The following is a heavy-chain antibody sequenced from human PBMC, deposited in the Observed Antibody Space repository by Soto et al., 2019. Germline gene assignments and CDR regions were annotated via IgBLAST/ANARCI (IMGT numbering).Heavy chain of an antibody. V-gene: IGHV4-30-4*01. Sequence: PSETLSLTCTVSGGSISSGDYYWSWIRQPPGKGLEWIGYIYYSGSTYYNPSLKSRVTISVDTSKNQFSLKLSSVTAADTAVYYCARDTTTVTPYYYYGMDVWGQGTTVTVSS. J-gene: IGHJ6*02. CDR2: IYYSGST. CDR1: GGSISSGDYY. CDR3: ARDTTTVTPYYYYGMDV. D-gene: IGHD4-17*01.